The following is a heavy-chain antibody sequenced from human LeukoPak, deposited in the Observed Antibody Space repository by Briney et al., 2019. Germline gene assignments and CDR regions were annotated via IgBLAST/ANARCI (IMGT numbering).Heavy chain of an antibody. V-gene: IGHV1-18*01. J-gene: IGHJ1*01. Sequence: ASVKVSCKASGYTFTSYGISWVRQAPGQGLEWMGWISAYNGNTNYAQKLQGRVTMTTDTSTSTAYMELRSLRSDDTAVYYCARNYYDSSGYYPIEYFQHWGQGTLVTVSS. D-gene: IGHD3-22*01. CDR2: ISAYNGNT. CDR3: ARNYYDSSGYYPIEYFQH. CDR1: GYTFTSYG.